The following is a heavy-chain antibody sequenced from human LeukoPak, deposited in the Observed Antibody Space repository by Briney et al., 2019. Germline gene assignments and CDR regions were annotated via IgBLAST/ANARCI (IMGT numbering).Heavy chain of an antibody. CDR2: INPNSGGT. V-gene: IGHV1-2*02. J-gene: IGHJ4*02. CDR3: ARGVSSRVGLRSYFDY. Sequence: ASVKVSCKASGYTFTGYYMHWVRHAPGQGLEWMGWINPNSGGTNYAQKFQGRVTMTRDTSINTVYMELSRLRSDDTAMYYCARGVSSRVGLRSYFDYWGQGTLVTVSS. CDR1: GYTFTGYY. D-gene: IGHD5-12*01.